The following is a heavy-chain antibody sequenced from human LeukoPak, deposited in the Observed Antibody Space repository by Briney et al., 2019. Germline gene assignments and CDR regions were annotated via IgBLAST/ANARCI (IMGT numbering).Heavy chain of an antibody. J-gene: IGHJ3*02. D-gene: IGHD2-2*01. CDR3: ASLGSSTTRYDAFDI. V-gene: IGHV4-39*01. Sequence: ASETLSLTYTVSGGSISSSGYYWGWIRQPPGKGLEWIGSIYYTGSTYSNPSLKSRVTKSVDMSKNQFSLKLSSVTAADTAVYYCASLGSSTTRYDAFDIWGQGTVVTVSS. CDR1: GGSISSSGYY. CDR2: IYYTGST.